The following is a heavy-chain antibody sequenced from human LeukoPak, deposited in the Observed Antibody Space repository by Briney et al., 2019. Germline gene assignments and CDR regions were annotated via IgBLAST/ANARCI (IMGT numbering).Heavy chain of an antibody. CDR3: ARDSPIAALTDY. CDR2: IIPIFGTA. J-gene: IGHJ4*02. Sequence: SVKVSCKXSGGTFSSYAISWVRQAPGQGLEWMGRIIPIFGTANYAQKFQGRVTITTDESTSTAYMELSSLRSEDTAVYYCARDSPIAALTDYWGQGTLVTVSS. CDR1: GGTFSSYA. V-gene: IGHV1-69*05. D-gene: IGHD6-13*01.